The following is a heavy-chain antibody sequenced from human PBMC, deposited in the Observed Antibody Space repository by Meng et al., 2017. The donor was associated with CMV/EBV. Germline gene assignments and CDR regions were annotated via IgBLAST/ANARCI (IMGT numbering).Heavy chain of an antibody. D-gene: IGHD2-2*02. J-gene: IGHJ6*02. Sequence: SETLSLTCTASGGTISSYYWSWIRQPPGKGLEWIGYIYYSGSTNYNPSLKSRVTISVDTSKNQFSLRLSSVTAADTAVYYCARVRISCSSTSCYRGGYYYGMDVWGQGTTVTVSS. V-gene: IGHV4-59*01. CDR3: ARVRISCSSTSCYRGGYYYGMDV. CDR1: GGTISSYY. CDR2: IYYSGST.